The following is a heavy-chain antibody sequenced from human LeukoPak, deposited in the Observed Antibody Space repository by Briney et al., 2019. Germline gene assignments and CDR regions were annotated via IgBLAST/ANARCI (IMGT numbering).Heavy chain of an antibody. Sequence: PSETLSLTCTVSGGSISSSSYYWGWIRQPPGKGLEWIGSIYYSGSTYYDPSLKSRVTISVDTSKNQFSLKLSSVTAADTAVYYCARARYSSGWYGDAFDIWGQGTMVTVSS. CDR2: IYYSGST. J-gene: IGHJ3*02. D-gene: IGHD6-19*01. CDR3: ARARYSSGWYGDAFDI. CDR1: GGSISSSSYY. V-gene: IGHV4-39*07.